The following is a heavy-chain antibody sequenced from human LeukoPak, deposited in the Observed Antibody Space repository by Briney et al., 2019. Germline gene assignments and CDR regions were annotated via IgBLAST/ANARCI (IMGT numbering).Heavy chain of an antibody. J-gene: IGHJ4*02. CDR1: GGSISSYY. V-gene: IGHV4-59*12. CDR3: ARGPGYDYVWGSYRYTLSYFDY. D-gene: IGHD3-16*02. CDR2: ISYSGST. Sequence: SETLSLTCTVSGGSISSYYWSWIRQPPGKGLEWIACISYSGSTKYNPSLKSRVTISVDTSKNQLSLKLSSVTAADTAVYYCARGPGYDYVWGSYRYTLSYFDYWGQGTLVTVSS.